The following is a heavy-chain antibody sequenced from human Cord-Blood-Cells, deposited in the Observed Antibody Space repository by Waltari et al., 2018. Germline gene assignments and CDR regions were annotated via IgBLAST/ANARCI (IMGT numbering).Heavy chain of an antibody. CDR2: IKSKTDGWTT. Sequence: EVQLGESGGGVVKMGGSLRLSGAASGLPLRNTVLCCVRQAPGKGLEVVGLIKSKTDGWTTDYAAPVKGRFTIAREDSKHTLYLQMNSMKTEDTAVYYCTPDERDVWGQGTTVTVSS. CDR3: TPDERDV. J-gene: IGHJ6*02. V-gene: IGHV3-15*01. CDR1: GLPLRNTV.